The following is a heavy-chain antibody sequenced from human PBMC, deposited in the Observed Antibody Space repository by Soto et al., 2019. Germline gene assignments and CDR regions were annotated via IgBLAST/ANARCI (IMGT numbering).Heavy chain of an antibody. J-gene: IGHJ4*02. Sequence: GWLRRAWSAPGCTSSSHWIHWVPKVPGTALAWISRINGHGSSTFYAEAVKGRFTISRDNAKNTLYLQMDSLRAEDTAVYYCARAENQSGSCSSTDCLFDYWGQGTLVTVSS. D-gene: IGHD2-2*01. CDR2: INGHGSST. CDR1: GCTSSSHW. CDR3: ARAENQSGSCSSTDCLFDY. V-gene: IGHV3-74*01.